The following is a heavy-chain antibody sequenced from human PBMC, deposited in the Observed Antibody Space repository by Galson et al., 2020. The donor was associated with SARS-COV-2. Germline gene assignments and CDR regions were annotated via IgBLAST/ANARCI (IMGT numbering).Heavy chain of an antibody. V-gene: IGHV3-23*01. Sequence: GGSLRLSCAASGFTFSSYAMSWVRQSPGKGLEWVSLISASGSDTFYADSVKGRFTIPRDNYRYTLFLQMDSLRAEDTAVYYCAKRYSGSRYWYFDLWGRGTLVTVSS. D-gene: IGHD1-26*01. CDR3: AKRYSGSRYWYFDL. CDR2: ISASGSDT. J-gene: IGHJ2*01. CDR1: GFTFSSYA.